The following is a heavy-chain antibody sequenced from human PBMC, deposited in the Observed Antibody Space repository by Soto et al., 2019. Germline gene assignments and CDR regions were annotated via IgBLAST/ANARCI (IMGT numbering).Heavy chain of an antibody. CDR2: ITGNAGSK. J-gene: IGHJ6*02. D-gene: IGHD6-19*01. CDR3: KKDPFSNGWYNDYYYGMDV. Sequence: GGSLRLSCAASGFTFSRYGMSWIRQAPGKGLEWVSAITGNAGSKYYADPVQGRFTTSRDNSWNTMYLQMNNLRAEDTAVYYCKKDPFSNGWYNDYYYGMDVWGQGTTVTVSS. CDR1: GFTFSRYG. V-gene: IGHV3-23*01.